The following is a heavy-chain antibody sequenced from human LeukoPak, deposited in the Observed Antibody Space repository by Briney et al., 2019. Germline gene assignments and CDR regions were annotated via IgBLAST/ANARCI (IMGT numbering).Heavy chain of an antibody. D-gene: IGHD4-17*01. CDR2: ISSSSSTI. V-gene: IGHV3-48*04. CDR1: GFTFSSYS. J-gene: IGHJ6*02. Sequence: GGSLRLSCAASGFTFSSYSMNWVRQAPGKGLEWVSYISSSSSTIYYADSVKGRFTISRDNAKNSLYLQVNSLRAEDTAVYYCATYYGDYVSGLDVWGQGTTVTVSS. CDR3: ATYYGDYVSGLDV.